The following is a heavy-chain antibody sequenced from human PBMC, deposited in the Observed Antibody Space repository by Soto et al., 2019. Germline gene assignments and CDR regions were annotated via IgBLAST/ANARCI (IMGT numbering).Heavy chain of an antibody. J-gene: IGHJ4*02. CDR2: IYHSGST. Sequence: QLQLQESGSGLVKPSQTLSLTCAVSGGSISSGGYSWSWIRQPPGKGLESIGYIYHSGSTYYNPSLKSRGTTAVDRSKSQFSLKMSSVTAADTAVYYCARGMTTVTPFDYWGQGTLVTVSS. CDR1: GGSISSGGYS. D-gene: IGHD4-17*01. V-gene: IGHV4-30-2*01. CDR3: ARGMTTVTPFDY.